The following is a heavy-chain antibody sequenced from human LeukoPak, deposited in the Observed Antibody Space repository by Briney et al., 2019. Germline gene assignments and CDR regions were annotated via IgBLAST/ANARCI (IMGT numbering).Heavy chain of an antibody. CDR2: ISGGAGGT. Sequence: PGGSLRLSCAASGFTFSSYAISWVRQAPGKGLEWVSGISGGAGGTYYADSVKGRFTISRDNSRNTLYLQMNSLRAEDTAIYYCAKEGRVGYYYAMDVCGQGTTVTVSS. CDR3: AKEGRVGYYYAMDV. V-gene: IGHV3-23*01. D-gene: IGHD1-26*01. J-gene: IGHJ6*02. CDR1: GFTFSSYA.